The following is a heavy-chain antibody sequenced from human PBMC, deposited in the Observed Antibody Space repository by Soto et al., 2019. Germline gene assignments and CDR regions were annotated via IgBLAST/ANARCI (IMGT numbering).Heavy chain of an antibody. V-gene: IGHV3-23*01. CDR3: AKDLNPRIAAAATGGMDV. D-gene: IGHD6-13*01. CDR2: ISGSGGST. CDR1: GFTFSSYA. J-gene: IGHJ6*02. Sequence: PGGSLRLSCAASGFTFSSYAMSWVRQAPGKGLEWVSAISGSGGSTYYADSVKGRFTISRDNSKNTLYLQMNSLRAEDTAVYYCAKDLNPRIAAAATGGMDVWGQGTTVTVSS.